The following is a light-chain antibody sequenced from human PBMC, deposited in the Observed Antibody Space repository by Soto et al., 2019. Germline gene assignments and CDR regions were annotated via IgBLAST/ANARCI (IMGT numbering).Light chain of an antibody. Sequence: QSALTQPASVSGSPGQSITISCTGTSSDVGGYNYVSWYQQHPGKAPKVMIYEVSYRPSGVSNRFSGSKSGNTASLTISGLQAEDEAAYYCSSYTSDSTRVFGGGTTVTVL. CDR3: SSYTSDSTRV. V-gene: IGLV2-14*01. CDR1: SSDVGGYNY. CDR2: EVS. J-gene: IGLJ3*02.